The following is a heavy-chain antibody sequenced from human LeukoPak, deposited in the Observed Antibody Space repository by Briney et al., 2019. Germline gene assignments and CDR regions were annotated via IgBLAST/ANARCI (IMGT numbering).Heavy chain of an antibody. Sequence: GESLKISCKGSGYSFTSYWIGWVRQMPGKGLEWMGIIYPGDSDTRYSPSFQGQVTISADKSISTAYLQWSSLKASDTAMYYCATTLNTIPRLEYFDYCGQGTLVTVSS. V-gene: IGHV5-51*01. CDR2: IYPGDSDT. J-gene: IGHJ4*02. CDR1: GYSFTSYW. CDR3: ATTLNTIPRLEYFDY. D-gene: IGHD1-1*01.